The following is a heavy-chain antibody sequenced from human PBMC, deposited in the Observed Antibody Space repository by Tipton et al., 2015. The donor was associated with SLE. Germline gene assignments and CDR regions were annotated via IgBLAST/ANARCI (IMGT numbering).Heavy chain of an antibody. CDR1: GFTFSSYE. V-gene: IGHV3-48*03. D-gene: IGHD3-22*01. CDR3: ARLNFDSSGDFDL. CDR2: ISSSSSYT. J-gene: IGHJ2*01. Sequence: SLRLSCAASGFTFSSYEMNWVRQAPGKGLEWVSYISSSSSYTNYADSVKGRFTISRDNANNSLYLQMNSLRAEDTAVYYCARLNFDSSGDFDLWGRGTLVTVTS.